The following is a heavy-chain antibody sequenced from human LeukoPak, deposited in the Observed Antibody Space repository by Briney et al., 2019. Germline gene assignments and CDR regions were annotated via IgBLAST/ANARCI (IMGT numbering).Heavy chain of an antibody. CDR1: GFTFSRYW. D-gene: IGHD6-13*01. CDR3: ARGLRTAAGLDY. J-gene: IGHJ4*02. CDR2: INEDGSEK. Sequence: GGSLRLSCAVSGFTFSRYWMNWVRQAPGKGLEWLANINEDGSEKHYADSVEGRFTVSRDNGENSVFLQMNSLKVEDAAVYYCARGLRTAAGLDYWGQGTLVIASS. V-gene: IGHV3-7*04.